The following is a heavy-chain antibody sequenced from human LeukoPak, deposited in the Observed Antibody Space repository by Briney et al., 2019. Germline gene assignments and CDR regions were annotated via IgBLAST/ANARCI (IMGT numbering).Heavy chain of an antibody. CDR1: GGSISSYY. CDR2: IYYRGST. J-gene: IGHJ5*02. Sequence: SETLSLTCTVSGGSISSYYWSWIRQPPGKGLEWIGYIYYRGSTNYNPSLKSRVTISVDTTKNQFSLKLSSVTAADTAVYYCARDFNYDSSGYLYNWFDPWGQGTLVTVSS. CDR3: ARDFNYDSSGYLYNWFDP. V-gene: IGHV4-59*01. D-gene: IGHD3-22*01.